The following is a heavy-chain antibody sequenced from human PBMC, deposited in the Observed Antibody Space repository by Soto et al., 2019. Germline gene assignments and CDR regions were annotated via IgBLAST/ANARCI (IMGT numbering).Heavy chain of an antibody. J-gene: IGHJ2*01. CDR3: ARERWIAVAGNWYFDL. CDR2: IIPIFGTA. V-gene: IGHV1-69*06. CDR1: GGTFSSYA. D-gene: IGHD6-19*01. Sequence: QVQLVPSGAEVKKPGSSVKVSCKASGGTFSSYAISWVRQAPGQGLEWMGGIIPIFGTANYAQKFQGRVTITADKSTSTAYMELSSLRSEDTAVYYCARERWIAVAGNWYFDLWGRGTLVTVSS.